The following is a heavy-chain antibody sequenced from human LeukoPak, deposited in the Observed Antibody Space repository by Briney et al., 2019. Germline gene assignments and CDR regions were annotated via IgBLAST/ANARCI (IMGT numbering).Heavy chain of an antibody. CDR1: GGSISGYY. CDR2: INHSGST. J-gene: IGHJ4*02. V-gene: IGHV4-34*01. D-gene: IGHD2-15*01. CDR3: ARHLLGYCSGGSCYRISWGYYFDY. Sequence: SETLSLTCTVSGGSISGYYWSWIRQPPGKGLEWIGEINHSGSTNYNPSLKSRVTISVDTSKNQFSLKLSSVTAADTAVYYCARHLLGYCSGGSCYRISWGYYFDYWGQGTLVTVSS.